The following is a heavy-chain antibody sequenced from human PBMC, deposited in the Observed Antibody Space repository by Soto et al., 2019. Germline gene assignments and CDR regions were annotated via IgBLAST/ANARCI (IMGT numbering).Heavy chain of an antibody. Sequence: TGGSLRLSCAASGFSFRSYGFHWVRQAPGKGLEWVALIWYDGSNEYYADSVKGRFTISRDNSKNTLSLQMISLRAEDTAVYYCARDPYGDGGVDYWGQGTLVTVSS. CDR1: GFSFRSYG. CDR3: ARDPYGDGGVDY. J-gene: IGHJ4*02. V-gene: IGHV3-33*01. CDR2: IWYDGSNE. D-gene: IGHD4-17*01.